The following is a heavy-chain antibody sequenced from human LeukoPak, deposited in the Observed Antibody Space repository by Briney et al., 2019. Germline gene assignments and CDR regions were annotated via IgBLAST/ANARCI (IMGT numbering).Heavy chain of an antibody. CDR1: GFTFSSYA. D-gene: IGHD6-13*01. CDR2: ISGSGGST. CDR3: AKGPAAGLGNY. Sequence: GGSLRLSCAASGFTFSSYAMSWVRQAPGKGLEWVSAISGSGGSTYYADSVKGRFTISRDNSKNTLYLQMNSLRAEGTAVYYCAKGPAAGLGNYWGQGTLVTVSS. J-gene: IGHJ4*02. V-gene: IGHV3-23*01.